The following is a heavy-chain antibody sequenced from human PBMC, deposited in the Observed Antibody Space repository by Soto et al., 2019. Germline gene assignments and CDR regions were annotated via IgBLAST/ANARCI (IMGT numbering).Heavy chain of an antibody. D-gene: IGHD5-18*01. CDR2: IIPIFGIA. CDR3: ARDTAKAGGYDGMDV. Sequence: QVQLVQSGAAVKKPGSSVKVSCKASGGTFSSYAITWVRQAPGQGLEWMGGIIPIFGIANYAQKFQGRVTITADESTSTAYMELSSLNSEDTAVYYCARDTAKAGGYDGMDVWGQGTTVTVSS. CDR1: GGTFSSYA. J-gene: IGHJ6*02. V-gene: IGHV1-69*01.